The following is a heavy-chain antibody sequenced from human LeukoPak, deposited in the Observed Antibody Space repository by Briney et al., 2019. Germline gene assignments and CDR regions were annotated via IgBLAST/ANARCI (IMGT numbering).Heavy chain of an antibody. J-gene: IGHJ4*02. Sequence: GGSLRLSCAASGFTFSDYYMSWIRLAPGKGLEWVSYISSSGSTIYYADSVKGRFTISSDNAKNTPYLQMNSLRAEDTAVYYCAKDPRDETYYDFWSGYYPIDYWGQGTLVTVSS. D-gene: IGHD3-3*01. CDR2: ISSSGSTI. V-gene: IGHV3-11*01. CDR3: AKDPRDETYYDFWSGYYPIDY. CDR1: GFTFSDYY.